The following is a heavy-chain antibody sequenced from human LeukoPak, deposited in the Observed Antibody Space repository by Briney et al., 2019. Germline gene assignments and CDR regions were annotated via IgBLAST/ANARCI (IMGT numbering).Heavy chain of an antibody. CDR3: ARAVSGRFDY. J-gene: IGHJ4*02. CDR1: GGSMSPYH. CDR2: IYYSGST. D-gene: IGHD6-19*01. Sequence: SETLSLTCTVSGGSMSPYHWGWIRQTPGKGLEWTGYIYYSGSTNYNPSLNSRVTISVDTSKNQFSLRLSSVTAADTAIYYCARAVSGRFDYWGQGTQVTVSS. V-gene: IGHV4-59*08.